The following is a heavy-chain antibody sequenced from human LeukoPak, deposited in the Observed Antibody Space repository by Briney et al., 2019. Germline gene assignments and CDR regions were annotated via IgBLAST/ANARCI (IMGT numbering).Heavy chain of an antibody. V-gene: IGHV4-4*07. Sequence: SETLSLTCTVSGGSISSYYWSWIRQPAGKGLEWIGRIYTSGSTNYNPSLKSRVTMSVDTSKNQFSLKLSSVTAADTAVYYCAREGAVVVAPHYGMDVWGQGTTVTVSS. CDR2: IYTSGST. CDR1: GGSISSYY. D-gene: IGHD2-15*01. CDR3: AREGAVVVAPHYGMDV. J-gene: IGHJ6*02.